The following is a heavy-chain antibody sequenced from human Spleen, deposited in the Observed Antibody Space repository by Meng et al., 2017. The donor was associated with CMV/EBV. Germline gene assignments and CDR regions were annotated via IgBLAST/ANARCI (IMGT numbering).Heavy chain of an antibody. CDR2: ISSGGNTK. D-gene: IGHD3-9*01. Sequence: GGSLRLSCAASGFTFSSYEMNWVRQAPGKGLEWVSYISSGGNTKYYADSVKGRFTISRDNSKNTLYLQMNSLRAEDTAVYYCAKEYFGADYWGQGTLVTVSS. V-gene: IGHV3-48*03. CDR3: AKEYFGADY. CDR1: GFTFSSYE. J-gene: IGHJ4*02.